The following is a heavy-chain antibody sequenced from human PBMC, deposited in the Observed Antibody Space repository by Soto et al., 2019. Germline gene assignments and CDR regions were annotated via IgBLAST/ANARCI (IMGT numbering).Heavy chain of an antibody. J-gene: IGHJ4*02. D-gene: IGHD6-25*01. V-gene: IGHV1-69*02. Sequence: QVQLVQSGAEVKKPGSSVKVSCKASGGTFSSYTISWVRQAPGQGLEWMGRIIPILGIANYGQKFQGRVTITADKPTSTAYTELSSLRSEDTAVYYCASVPRLGLATESYWGQGTLVTVSS. CDR2: IIPILGIA. CDR3: ASVPRLGLATESY. CDR1: GGTFSSYT.